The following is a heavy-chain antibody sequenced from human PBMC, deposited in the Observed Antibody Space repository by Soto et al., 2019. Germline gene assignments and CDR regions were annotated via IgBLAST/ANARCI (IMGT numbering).Heavy chain of an antibody. CDR1: GGTISCYY. CDR3: ARGQRFSDWFDP. Sequence: PSETLSLTCIVSGGTISCYYWTWIRQPAGKGLEWIGRIYISGNTKYNPSLQSRVTMSLDTSNNQFSLRLTSVTAADTAVYYCARGQRFSDWFDPWGQGTLVTVSS. V-gene: IGHV4-4*07. D-gene: IGHD3-3*01. J-gene: IGHJ5*02. CDR2: IYISGNT.